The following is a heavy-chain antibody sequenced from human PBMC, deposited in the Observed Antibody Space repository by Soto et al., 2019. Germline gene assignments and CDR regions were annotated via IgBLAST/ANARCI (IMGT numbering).Heavy chain of an antibody. V-gene: IGHV3-30*18. CDR2: ISYDGSNK. J-gene: IGHJ4*01. D-gene: IGHD6-13*01. Sequence: GGSLGLACAASGVSFSSYGMHGVRQATGKGLEWVAVISYDGSNKYYADSVKGRFTISRDNSKNTLYLQMNSLRAEDTAVYYCAKARLGIAAAGNFFDYWGHGTQVTVSS. CDR1: GVSFSSYG. CDR3: AKARLGIAAAGNFFDY.